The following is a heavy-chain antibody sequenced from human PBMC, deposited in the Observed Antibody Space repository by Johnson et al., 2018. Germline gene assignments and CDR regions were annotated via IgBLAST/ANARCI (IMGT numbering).Heavy chain of an antibody. Sequence: QVQLLESGGGVVQPGRSLRLSCAASGFNFSTYGMHWVRQAPGKGLEWVAVIWYEESNKYHADSVKGRFIISRDNSKNTLYLQMNSLRAEDTAIYYCAREPSLLGGKLMGLDIWGHGTMVTGSS. J-gene: IGHJ3*02. CDR2: IWYEESNK. CDR3: AREPSLLGGKLMGLDI. V-gene: IGHV3-33*01. CDR1: GFNFSTYG. D-gene: IGHD3-16*01.